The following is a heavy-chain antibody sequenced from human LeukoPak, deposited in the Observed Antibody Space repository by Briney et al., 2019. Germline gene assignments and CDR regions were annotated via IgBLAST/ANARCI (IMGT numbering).Heavy chain of an antibody. CDR3: ARHGAYYYDSSGYEGAFDI. D-gene: IGHD3-22*01. J-gene: IGHJ3*02. CDR2: IKQDGSEK. CDR1: GFTFSSYW. V-gene: IGHV3-7*01. Sequence: GSLRLSCAASGFTFSSYWMSWVRQAPGKGLEWVANIKQDGSEKYYVDSVKGRFTISRDNAKNSLYLQMSSLRAEDTAVYYCARHGAYYYDSSGYEGAFDIWGQGTMVTVSS.